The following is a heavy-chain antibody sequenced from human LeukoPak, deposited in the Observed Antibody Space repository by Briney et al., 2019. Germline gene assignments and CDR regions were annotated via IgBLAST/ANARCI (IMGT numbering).Heavy chain of an antibody. J-gene: IGHJ4*02. D-gene: IGHD3-10*01. V-gene: IGHV3-48*03. CDR1: GFTFSSYE. CDR2: ISSSGSTI. CDR3: ARGGYYGSGSSYFDY. Sequence: GGSLRLSCAASGFTFSSYEMNWVRQAPGKGLEGVSYISSSGSTIYYADSVKGRFTISRDNAKNSLYLQMNSLRAEDTAVYYCARGGYYGSGSSYFDYWGQGTLVTVSS.